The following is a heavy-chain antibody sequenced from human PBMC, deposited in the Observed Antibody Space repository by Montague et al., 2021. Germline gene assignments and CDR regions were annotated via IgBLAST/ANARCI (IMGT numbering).Heavy chain of an antibody. CDR1: GFTFSSFA. D-gene: IGHD6-19*01. CDR3: AKYQGDSSGWPLFDY. J-gene: IGHJ4*02. V-gene: IGHV3-23*03. Sequence: SLRLSCAASGFTFSSFAMTWVRQAPGKGLEWVSLIHRRGSTIYYADSVKGRFTISRDNSKNTLYLQLNSLRAEDTAVYYCAKYQGDSSGWPLFDYWGQGTLVTVSS. CDR2: IHRRGSTI.